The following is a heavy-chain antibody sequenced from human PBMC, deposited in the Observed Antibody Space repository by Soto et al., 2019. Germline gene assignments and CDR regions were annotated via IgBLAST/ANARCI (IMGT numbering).Heavy chain of an antibody. CDR3: AKEGTSGLSYFDY. V-gene: IGHV3-23*01. CDR2: ISGSAGSP. CDR1: GFTFSNYA. D-gene: IGHD6-19*01. Sequence: GGSLRLSCAASGFTFSNYAMNWVRQAPGKGLEWVSTISGSAGSPYYADSVKGRFTISRDNSKNTLYLQMNSLRAGDSAIYYSAKEGTSGLSYFDYWAQGTLVPVSP. J-gene: IGHJ4*02.